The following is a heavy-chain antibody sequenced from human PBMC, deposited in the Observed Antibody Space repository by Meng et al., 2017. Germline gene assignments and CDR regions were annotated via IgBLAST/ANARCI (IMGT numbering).Heavy chain of an antibody. D-gene: IGHD3-3*01. Sequence: SETLSLTCAVYGGSFSGYYWSWIRQPPGKGLEWIGYIYYSGSTNYNPSLKSRVTISVDTSKNQFSLKLSSVTAADTAVYYCARAYYDFWSGYYSNWFDPWGQGTLVTVSS. J-gene: IGHJ5*02. CDR2: IYYSGST. CDR3: ARAYYDFWSGYYSNWFDP. V-gene: IGHV4-59*01. CDR1: GGSFSGYY.